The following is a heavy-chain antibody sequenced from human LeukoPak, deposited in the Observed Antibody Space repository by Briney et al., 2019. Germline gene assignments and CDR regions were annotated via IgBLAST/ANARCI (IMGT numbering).Heavy chain of an antibody. CDR3: ARIVATIKAFDI. CDR2: IYYSGST. D-gene: IGHD5-12*01. V-gene: IGHV4-59*08. CDR1: GGSISSYY. Sequence: SETLSLTCTVSGGSISSYYWSWIRQPPGKGLEWIGYIYYSGSTNYNPSLKSRVTISVDTSKNQFSLKLSSVTAAGTAVYYCARIVATIKAFDIWGQGTMVTVSS. J-gene: IGHJ3*02.